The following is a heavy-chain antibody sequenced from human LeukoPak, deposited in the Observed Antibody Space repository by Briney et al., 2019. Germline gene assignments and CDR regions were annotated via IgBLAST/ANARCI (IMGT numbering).Heavy chain of an antibody. CDR1: GYTLTELS. CDR2: FDPEDGET. D-gene: IGHD1-14*01. CDR3: ATVRKGTLPPGPFDY. V-gene: IGHV1-24*01. J-gene: IGHJ4*02. Sequence: ASVKVSCKVSGYTLTELSMHWVRQAPGKGLEWMGGFDPEDGETIYAQKFQGRVTMTEVTSTDTAYMELSSLRSEDTVVYYCATVRKGTLPPGPFDYWGQGTLVTVSS.